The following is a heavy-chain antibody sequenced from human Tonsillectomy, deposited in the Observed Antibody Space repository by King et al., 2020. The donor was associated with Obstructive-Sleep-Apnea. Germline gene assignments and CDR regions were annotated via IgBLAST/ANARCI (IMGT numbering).Heavy chain of an antibody. J-gene: IGHJ6*02. CDR1: DGSMSSYY. CDR2: IYYTGST. V-gene: IGHV4-59*08. D-gene: IGHD3-10*01. CDR3: ARRPLYYYGSGSYFGVDYYGMDV. Sequence: QLQESGPGLVKPSETLSLTCTVSDGSMSSYYWSWIRQPPGKGLEWIGYIYYTGSTNYNPSLKSRVTISVDTSKNQFSLKLSSVTAADTAVYYCARRPLYYYGSGSYFGVDYYGMDVWGQGTTVTVSS.